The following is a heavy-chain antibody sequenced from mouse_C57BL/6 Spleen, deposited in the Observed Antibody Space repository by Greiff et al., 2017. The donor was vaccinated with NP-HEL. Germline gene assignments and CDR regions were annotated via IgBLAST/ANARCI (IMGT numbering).Heavy chain of an antibody. V-gene: IGHV1-59*01. CDR2: IDPSDSYT. D-gene: IGHD1-1*01. CDR3: ARGGITTVVEGY. J-gene: IGHJ2*01. Sequence: VQLQQPGAELVRPGTSVKLSCKASGYTFTSYWMHWVKQRPGQGLEWIGVIDPSDSYTNYNQKFKGKATLTVDKSSSTAYMQLSSLTSEDSAVYYCARGGITTVVEGYWGKGTTLTVSS. CDR1: GYTFTSYW.